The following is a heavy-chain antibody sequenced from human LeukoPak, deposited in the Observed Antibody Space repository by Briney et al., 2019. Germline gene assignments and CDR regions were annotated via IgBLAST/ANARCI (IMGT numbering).Heavy chain of an antibody. V-gene: IGHV4-39*01. CDR2: IYYSGNT. CDR1: GGSISSSSYY. D-gene: IGHD6-19*01. J-gene: IGHJ4*02. CDR3: LRLPAYRSGWSPLSIDNYFDS. Sequence: SETLSLTCTVSGGSISSSSYYWGWIRQPPGKGLDWIGTIYYSGNTYYNPSLKSRLTISVDTSENQFSLQLSSVTAADTAVYYCLRLPAYRSGWSPLSIDNYFDSWGQGTLVTVSS.